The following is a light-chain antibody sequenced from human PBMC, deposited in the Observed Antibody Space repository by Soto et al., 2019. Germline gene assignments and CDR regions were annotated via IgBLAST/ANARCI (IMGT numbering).Light chain of an antibody. CDR2: DVS. V-gene: IGLV2-11*01. CDR3: CSYAGSSL. J-gene: IGLJ2*01. Sequence: QAVVTQPRSVSGSPGQSVTISCTGTSSDVGGYNYVSWYQQHPGKAPKLMIYDVSKRPSGVPDRFSGSKSGNTASLTISGLQAEDEADYYCCSYAGSSLFGGGTKLTV. CDR1: SSDVGGYNY.